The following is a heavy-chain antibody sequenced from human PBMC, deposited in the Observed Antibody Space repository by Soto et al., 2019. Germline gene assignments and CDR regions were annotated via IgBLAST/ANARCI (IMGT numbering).Heavy chain of an antibody. CDR3: ARQPLRGYYDSSGPFDP. V-gene: IGHV5-51*01. D-gene: IGHD3-22*01. Sequence: YWIGWVRQMPGKGLEWMGIIYPGDSDTRYSPSFQGQVTISADKSISTAYLQWSSLKASDTAMYYCARQPLRGYYDSSGPFDPWGQGTLVTV. J-gene: IGHJ5*02. CDR1: YW. CDR2: IYPGDSDT.